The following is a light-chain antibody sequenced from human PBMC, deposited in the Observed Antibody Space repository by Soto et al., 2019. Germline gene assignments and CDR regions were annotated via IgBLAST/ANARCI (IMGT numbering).Light chain of an antibody. CDR2: GAS. CDR3: QQYGSLIT. CDR1: QSISSY. Sequence: DIQMTQSPSSLSASVGDRVTITCRASQSISSYLNWYQQKPGKAPKLLIYGASSLQSGVPSRFSGSGSGADFTLTISRLEPEDFAVYYCQQYGSLITFGQGTRLEIK. V-gene: IGKV1-39*01. J-gene: IGKJ5*01.